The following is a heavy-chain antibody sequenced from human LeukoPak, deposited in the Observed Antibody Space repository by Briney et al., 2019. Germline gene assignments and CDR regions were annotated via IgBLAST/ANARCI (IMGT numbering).Heavy chain of an antibody. CDR2: INPSGGST. CDR3: ARAGWLRPFDY. V-gene: IGHV1-46*01. Sequence: ASVKVSCKASGYTFTSYYMHWVRQAPGQGLEWMGIINPSGGSTSYAQKFQGRVTMTRDMSTSTVYMELSSLRSEDTAVYYCARAGWLRPFDYWGQGTLVTVSS. D-gene: IGHD5-12*01. CDR1: GYTFTSYY. J-gene: IGHJ4*02.